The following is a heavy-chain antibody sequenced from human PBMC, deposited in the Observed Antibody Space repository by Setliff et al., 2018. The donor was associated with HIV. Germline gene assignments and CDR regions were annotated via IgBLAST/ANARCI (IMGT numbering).Heavy chain of an antibody. D-gene: IGHD3-9*01. CDR2: IHYSGIT. J-gene: IGHJ3*02. Sequence: SETLSLTCTVSYGSISGHYWSWIRQPPGKGLEWTGSIHYSGITHYNPSLKSRLTMSVDTSKNQVSLKLTSVTAADTAVYYCARYKCINFACVGFDIWGQGTVVTVSS. CDR3: ARYKCINFACVGFDI. CDR1: YGSISGHY. V-gene: IGHV4-59*11.